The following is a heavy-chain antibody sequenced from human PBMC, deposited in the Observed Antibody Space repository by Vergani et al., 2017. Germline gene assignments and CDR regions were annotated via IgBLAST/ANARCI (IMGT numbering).Heavy chain of an antibody. CDR3: ARDVGPVGATAFDI. D-gene: IGHD1-26*01. CDR1: GGTFSSYT. V-gene: IGHV1-69*08. J-gene: IGHJ3*02. Sequence: QVQLVQSGAEVKKPGSSVKVSCKASGGTFSSYTISWVRQAPGQGLEWMGRIIPLLGIANYAQKFQGRVTITADKSTSTAYMELSSLRSDDTAVYYCARDVGPVGATAFDIWGQGTMVTVSS. CDR2: IIPLLGIA.